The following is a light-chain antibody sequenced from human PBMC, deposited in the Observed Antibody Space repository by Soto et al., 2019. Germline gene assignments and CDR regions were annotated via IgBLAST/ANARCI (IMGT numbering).Light chain of an antibody. CDR3: ATWYDSLNVV. Sequence: QSVLTQPPSASGTPGQRVTISCSGSSSNIGSNTVNWYQQLPGTAPKLLMYTNNERPSGVPDRFSGSKSGTSASLAISGLQSEDEADYYCATWYDSLNVVFGGGTKLTVL. CDR1: SSNIGSNT. J-gene: IGLJ2*01. V-gene: IGLV1-44*01. CDR2: TNN.